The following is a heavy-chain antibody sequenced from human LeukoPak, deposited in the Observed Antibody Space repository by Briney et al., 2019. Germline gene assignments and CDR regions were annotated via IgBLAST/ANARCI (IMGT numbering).Heavy chain of an antibody. V-gene: IGHV1-69*13. CDR3: AREVDQYYYGSGSYSFRDY. J-gene: IGHJ4*02. CDR1: GGTFSSYA. CDR2: IIPIFGTA. Sequence: LVKVSCKASGGTFSSYAISWVRQAPGQGLEWMGGIIPIFGTANYAQKFQGRVTITADESTSTAYMELSSLRSEDTAVYYCAREVDQYYYGSGSYSFRDYWGQGTLVTVSS. D-gene: IGHD3-10*01.